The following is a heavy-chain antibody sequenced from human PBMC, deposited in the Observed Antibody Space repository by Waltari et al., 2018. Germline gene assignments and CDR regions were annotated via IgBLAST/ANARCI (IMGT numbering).Heavy chain of an antibody. J-gene: IGHJ6*02. D-gene: IGHD3-9*01. CDR3: ARGTGYFDWLFGYYYGMDV. Sequence: QVQLVQSGAEVKKPGSSVKVSCKASGGTFSSYAISWVRQAPGQGLEWMGGIIPIFGTANYAQKFQGRVTITADESTSTAYMELSSLRSEDTAVYYCARGTGYFDWLFGYYYGMDVWGQGTTVTVSS. V-gene: IGHV1-69*01. CDR2: IIPIFGTA. CDR1: GGTFSSYA.